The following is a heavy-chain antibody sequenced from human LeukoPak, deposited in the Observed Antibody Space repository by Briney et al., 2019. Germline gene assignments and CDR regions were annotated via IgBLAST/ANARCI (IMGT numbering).Heavy chain of an antibody. CDR1: GDSISSSSYY. V-gene: IGHV4-39*07. J-gene: IGHJ4*02. CDR2: IYYSGST. Sequence: SETLSLTCTVSGDSISSSSYYWGWIRQPPGKGLEWIGSIYYSGSTSYNPSLKSRVTISLDTSKNQFSLKLTSVTAADTAVYYCARGAKIPITIFGVVVEYFDYWGQGTLVTVSS. D-gene: IGHD3-3*01. CDR3: ARGAKIPITIFGVVVEYFDY.